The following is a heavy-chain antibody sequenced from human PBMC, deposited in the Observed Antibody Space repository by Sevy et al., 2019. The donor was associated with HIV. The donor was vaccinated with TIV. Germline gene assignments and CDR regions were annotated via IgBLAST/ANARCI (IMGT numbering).Heavy chain of an antibody. CDR2: ISSSGSTI. J-gene: IGHJ6*02. CDR1: GFTFSDYY. D-gene: IGHD3-10*01. V-gene: IGHV3-11*01. Sequence: GGSLRLSCAASGFTFSDYYMSWIRQAPGKGLEWVSYISSSGSTIYYADSVKGRFTISRDNAKNSLYLQMNSLRAEDEAVYYCAGAGNYGSGSYGYYYYGMDVWGQGTTVTVSS. CDR3: AGAGNYGSGSYGYYYYGMDV.